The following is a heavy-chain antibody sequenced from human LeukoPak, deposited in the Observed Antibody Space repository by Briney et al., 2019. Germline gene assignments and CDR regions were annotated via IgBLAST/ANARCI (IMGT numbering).Heavy chain of an antibody. Sequence: GGALRLSCAASGFTFSSYWMSWVRQAPGKGLEWVANIKQDGSEKYYVDSVKGRFTISRDNAKNSLYLQMNSLRAEDTGVYYCPRDSRWLVPIGFDYGGQGTLVTVSS. J-gene: IGHJ4*02. CDR1: GFTFSSYW. V-gene: IGHV3-7*01. CDR3: PRDSRWLVPIGFDY. CDR2: IKQDGSEK. D-gene: IGHD6-19*01.